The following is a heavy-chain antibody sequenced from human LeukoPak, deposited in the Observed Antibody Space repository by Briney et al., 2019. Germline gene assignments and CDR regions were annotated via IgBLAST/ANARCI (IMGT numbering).Heavy chain of an antibody. J-gene: IGHJ4*02. D-gene: IGHD3-22*01. CDR2: IRYDGSNK. Sequence: GGSLRLSCAASGFTFSSYGMHWVRQAPGKGLEWVAFIRYDGSNKYYADSVKDRFTISRDNSKNTLYLQMNSLRAEDTAVYCCAKNPSYDSSGYYPDHWGQGTLVTVSS. CDR3: AKNPSYDSSGYYPDH. V-gene: IGHV3-30*02. CDR1: GFTFSSYG.